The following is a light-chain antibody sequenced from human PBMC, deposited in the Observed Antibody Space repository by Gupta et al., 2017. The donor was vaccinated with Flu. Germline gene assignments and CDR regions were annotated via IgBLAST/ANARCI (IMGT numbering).Light chain of an antibody. CDR1: QSVRSSY. J-gene: IGKJ4*01. CDR3: QQECSSPLT. Sequence: EIVFTHSPSTPPLPPGERATLSCRASQSVRSSYLTWYQQKPGQAPRLLIYGASGRATGIPDRFSGSGSGTDFTLTISRLEPEDFAVYYCQQECSSPLTFGGGTKVEIK. CDR2: GAS. V-gene: IGKV3-20*01.